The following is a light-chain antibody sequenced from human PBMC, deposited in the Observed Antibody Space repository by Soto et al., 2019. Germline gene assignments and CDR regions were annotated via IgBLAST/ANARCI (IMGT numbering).Light chain of an antibody. CDR1: QSVSSSY. CDR2: SAS. Sequence: EIVLTQSPGTLSLSPGERATLSCRASQSVSSSYLAWYQQKPGQAPRLLICSASSRATGIPDRFSGSGSGTDFTLTISRLEPEDFAVYYCQQYGSSPYTFDQGTKLEIK. CDR3: QQYGSSPYT. V-gene: IGKV3-20*01. J-gene: IGKJ2*01.